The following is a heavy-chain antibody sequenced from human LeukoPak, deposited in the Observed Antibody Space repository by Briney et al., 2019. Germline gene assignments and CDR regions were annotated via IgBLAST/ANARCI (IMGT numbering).Heavy chain of an antibody. J-gene: IGHJ4*02. D-gene: IGHD3-16*01. CDR1: GFTFSSYG. V-gene: IGHV3-30*18. Sequence: GGSLRLSCAASGFTFSSYGMHWVRQAPGKGLEWVAVISYDGSNKYYADSVKGRFTISRDNSKNTLYLQMNSLRAEDTAVYYCAKGTVHDYVWDPSFDYWGQGTLVTVSS. CDR2: ISYDGSNK. CDR3: AKGTVHDYVWDPSFDY.